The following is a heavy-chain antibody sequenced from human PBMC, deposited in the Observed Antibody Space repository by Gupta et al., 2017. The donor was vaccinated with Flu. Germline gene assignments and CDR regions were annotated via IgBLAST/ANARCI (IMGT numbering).Heavy chain of an antibody. CDR1: GDSVSSNRAA. CDR3: ARDPGGVTSSPNWFDP. D-gene: IGHD3-16*01. Sequence: QVQLQQSGPGLVKPPQTLSLTCAISGDSVSSNRAAWNWIRQSPSRGLEWLGRTYYRSKWYNDYAVSVRSRITINPDTSKNQFSLQLNSVTPEDTAVYYCARDPGGVTSSPNWFDPWGQGTLVTVSS. J-gene: IGHJ5*02. V-gene: IGHV6-1*01. CDR2: TYYRSKWYN.